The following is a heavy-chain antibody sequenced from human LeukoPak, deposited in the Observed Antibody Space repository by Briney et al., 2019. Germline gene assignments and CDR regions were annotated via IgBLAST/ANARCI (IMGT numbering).Heavy chain of an antibody. D-gene: IGHD6-13*01. J-gene: IGHJ6*02. CDR2: ISPNSGGT. Sequence: GAPVKASCTASGYTFTGYYIHWVRQAPGQGFEWMGWISPNSGGTSYAQNFQGRVTMTRDTSISTAYMELSSLRSDDTAVYYCARIRAAGSGMDVWGPGKAGTVSS. V-gene: IGHV1-2*02. CDR1: GYTFTGYY. CDR3: ARIRAAGSGMDV.